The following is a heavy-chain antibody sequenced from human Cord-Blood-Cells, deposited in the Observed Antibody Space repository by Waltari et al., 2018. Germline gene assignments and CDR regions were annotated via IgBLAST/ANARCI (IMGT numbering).Heavy chain of an antibody. V-gene: IGHV4-34*01. CDR1: GGSFSGYY. CDR2: INHSGST. Sequence: QVQLQQWGAGLLKPSETLSPTCAVYGGSFSGYYWSWIRQPPGKGLEWIGEINHSGSTNYNPSLKSRVTISVDTSKNQFSLKLSSVTAADTAVYYCARGRRGELPFDYWGQGTLVTVSS. D-gene: IGHD1-26*01. J-gene: IGHJ4*02. CDR3: ARGRRGELPFDY.